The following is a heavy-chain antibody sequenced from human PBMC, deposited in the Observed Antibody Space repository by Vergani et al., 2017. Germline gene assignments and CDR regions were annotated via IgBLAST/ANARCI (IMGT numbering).Heavy chain of an antibody. CDR1: GGTFSSYA. CDR2: IIPIFGTA. D-gene: IGHD3-16*01. V-gene: IGHV1-69*15. CDR3: ARDLMYDYVWGSFHYYYMDV. Sequence: QVQLVQSGAEVKKPGSSVKVSCKASGGTFSSYAISWVRQAPGQGLEWMGRIIPIFGTANYAQKFQGRVTITADESTSTAYMELSSLRSEDTAVYYCARDLMYDYVWGSFHYYYMDVWGKGTTVTVSS. J-gene: IGHJ6*03.